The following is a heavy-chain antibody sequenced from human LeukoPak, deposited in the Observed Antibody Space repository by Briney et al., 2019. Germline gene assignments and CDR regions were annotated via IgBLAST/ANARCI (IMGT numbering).Heavy chain of an antibody. V-gene: IGHV4-39*01. Sequence: PSETLSLTCTVSGGSIGSSTYCCVWIRQPPGKGLECIGSIYYSGSTYYNPSLKSRVTISGDTSKNQFSLKLNSVTAADTAVYYCARLQYCTDGVCSFAFDIWGQGTMVTVSS. CDR3: ARLQYCTDGVCSFAFDI. CDR1: GGSIGSSTYC. CDR2: IYYSGST. D-gene: IGHD2-8*01. J-gene: IGHJ3*02.